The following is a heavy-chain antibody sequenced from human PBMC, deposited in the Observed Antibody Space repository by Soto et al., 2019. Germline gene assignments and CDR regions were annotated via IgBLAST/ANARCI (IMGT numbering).Heavy chain of an antibody. Sequence: SATLSLPCSFYGWSFSGYHWRWIRQPPGKGLEWIGEINHSGSTNYNPSLKSRVTISVDTSKNQFSLKLSSVTAADTAVYYCARTITMVRGVIIDYYYYYGMDVWGQGTTVTVSS. CDR2: INHSGST. D-gene: IGHD3-10*01. J-gene: IGHJ6*02. CDR1: GWSFSGYH. V-gene: IGHV4-34*01. CDR3: ARTITMVRGVIIDYYYYYGMDV.